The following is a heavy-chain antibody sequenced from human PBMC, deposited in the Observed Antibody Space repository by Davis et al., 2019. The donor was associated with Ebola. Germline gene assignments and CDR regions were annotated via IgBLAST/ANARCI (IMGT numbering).Heavy chain of an antibody. CDR1: GFTFSSHA. V-gene: IGHV3-23*01. CDR2: ISGSGGST. J-gene: IGHJ4*02. D-gene: IGHD1-26*01. CDR3: AKVSGSYAY. Sequence: GESLKISCAASGFTFSSHAMSWVRQAPGKGLEWVSAISGSGGSTDYADSVKGRFTISRDNSKNTLYLQMNSLRAEDTAVYYCAKVSGSYAYWGQGTLVTVSS.